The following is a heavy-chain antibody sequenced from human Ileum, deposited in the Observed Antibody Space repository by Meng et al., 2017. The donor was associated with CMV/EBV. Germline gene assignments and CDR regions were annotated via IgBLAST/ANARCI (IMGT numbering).Heavy chain of an antibody. D-gene: IGHD3-22*01. J-gene: IGHJ4*02. Sequence: SGPTLVKPTQTLTLTCTFSGFSLSTSGVGVGWIRQPPGKALEWLALIYWNDDKRYSPSLKSRLTITKDTSKNQVVLTMTNMDPVDTATYYCAHSFNYYDSCGYEPHFDYWGQGTLVTVSS. CDR2: IYWNDDK. CDR1: GFSLSTSGVG. V-gene: IGHV2-5*01. CDR3: AHSFNYYDSCGYEPHFDY.